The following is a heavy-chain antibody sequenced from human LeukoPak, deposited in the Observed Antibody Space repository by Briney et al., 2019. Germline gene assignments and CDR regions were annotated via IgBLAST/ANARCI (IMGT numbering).Heavy chain of an antibody. Sequence: GGSLRLSCAASGFTFSSYAMSWVRQAPGKGLEWVSAISGSGGSTYYADSVKGRFTISRDNSKNTLYLQMNSLRAEDTAVYYCAKDVDSSSWYGEAFDIWGQGTMVAVSS. CDR3: AKDVDSSSWYGEAFDI. D-gene: IGHD6-13*01. CDR1: GFTFSSYA. CDR2: ISGSGGST. V-gene: IGHV3-23*01. J-gene: IGHJ3*02.